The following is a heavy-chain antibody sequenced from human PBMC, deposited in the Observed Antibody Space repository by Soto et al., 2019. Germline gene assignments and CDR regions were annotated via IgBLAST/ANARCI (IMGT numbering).Heavy chain of an antibody. Sequence: GASVKVSCKASGYTFTGYYIHWVRQAPGQGLEWMGWINPKSGDTNYAQKFQGRVSMTRDTSITKAYMEVSRLKSDDPAVYYCARGSPRMGALPTYWGQGTLVTVSS. CDR3: ARGSPRMGALPTY. CDR1: GYTFTGYY. J-gene: IGHJ4*02. D-gene: IGHD1-26*01. CDR2: INPKSGDT. V-gene: IGHV1-2*02.